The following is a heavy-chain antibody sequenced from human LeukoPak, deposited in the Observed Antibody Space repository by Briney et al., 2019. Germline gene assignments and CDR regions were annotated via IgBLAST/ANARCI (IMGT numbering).Heavy chain of an antibody. Sequence: KPSETLSLTCAVYGGPFSGYYWSWIRQPPGKGLEWIGEINHSGSTNYSPSLKSRVTISVDTSKNQSSLKLSSVTAADTAVYYCARRGYGDYRTHVDYRGQGTLVTVSS. V-gene: IGHV4-34*01. CDR2: INHSGST. D-gene: IGHD4-17*01. CDR3: ARRGYGDYRTHVDY. CDR1: GGPFSGYY. J-gene: IGHJ4*02.